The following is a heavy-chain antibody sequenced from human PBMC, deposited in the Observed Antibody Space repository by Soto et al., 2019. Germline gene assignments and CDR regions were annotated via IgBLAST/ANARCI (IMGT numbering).Heavy chain of an antibody. CDR3: GRGGSTWYFPWFDP. CDR1: NGSISSGGSS. V-gene: IGHV4-30-2*01. J-gene: IGHJ5*02. CDR2: IFQSGST. Sequence: QLQLLESGSGLVKPSQPLSLTCAVSNGSISSGGSSWSWIRQPPGKALEWIGYIFQSGSTYYKSSLKSRVIISLDRSKNQFSLKLNSVTAADTGVYFCGRGGSTWYFPWFDPWGQGALVTVS. D-gene: IGHD6-13*01.